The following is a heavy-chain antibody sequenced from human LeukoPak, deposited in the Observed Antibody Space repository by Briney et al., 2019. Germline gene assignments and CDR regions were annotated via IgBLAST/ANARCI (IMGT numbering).Heavy chain of an antibody. CDR3: AKDLQATPDY. J-gene: IGHJ4*02. CDR1: GFTFNSFA. CDR2: VTGHGGST. D-gene: IGHD1-14*01. V-gene: IGHV3-23*01. Sequence: PGGSLRLSCAASGFTFNSFAMNWVRQTPGKGLEWVSSVTGHGGSTYIAYSVRGRFTISRDNSKNTLFLQMNSLRAEDTAVYYCAKDLQATPDYWGQGTLVTVSS.